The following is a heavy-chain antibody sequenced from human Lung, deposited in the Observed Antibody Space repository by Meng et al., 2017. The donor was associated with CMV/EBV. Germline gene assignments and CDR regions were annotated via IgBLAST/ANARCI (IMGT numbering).Heavy chain of an antibody. J-gene: IGHJ1*01. D-gene: IGHD3-10*01. V-gene: IGHV4-4*02. Sequence: VQVRESGPALVKPSATLSLTCAVSGDSITNHNWWAWVRQPPGKGLEWIGEIPHRGSSAYNPSLKSRVSMSIDKSKNQFSLKLTSVTAADTAVYHCLRRSGGSVWGQGTLVTVSS. CDR1: GDSITNHNW. CDR3: LRRSGGSV. CDR2: IPHRGSS.